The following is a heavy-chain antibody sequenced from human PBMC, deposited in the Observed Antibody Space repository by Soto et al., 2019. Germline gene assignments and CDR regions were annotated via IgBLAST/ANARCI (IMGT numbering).Heavy chain of an antibody. Sequence: QVQLVQSGAEVKKPGASVKVSCKASGYTFSTYYMHWVRQAPGQGYEWMGIINPRGGSTTYAQKFQGRVTMPRDTSTTTVYMELSGQKSEDTAVYYCARDDYNGYYFDYWGQGTLVTVSS. V-gene: IGHV1-46*01. CDR1: GYTFSTYY. CDR2: INPRGGST. CDR3: ARDDYNGYYFDY. J-gene: IGHJ4*02. D-gene: IGHD4-4*01.